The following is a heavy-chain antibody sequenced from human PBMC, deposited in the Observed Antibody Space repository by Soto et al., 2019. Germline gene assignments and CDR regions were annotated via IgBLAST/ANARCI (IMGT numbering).Heavy chain of an antibody. V-gene: IGHV1-69*13. Sequence: SVNVSCKASGATFNFYAISWVRQAPRQGLELMGGVIPLSGTATYAQKFQGRLTITADXXXXXAXMXVXXXTSEXTAVHYCARHPGKWLYYFDYWGQGTLVTVSS. CDR2: VIPLSGTA. CDR3: ARHPGKWLYYFDY. D-gene: IGHD5-12*01. CDR1: GATFNFYA. J-gene: IGHJ4*01.